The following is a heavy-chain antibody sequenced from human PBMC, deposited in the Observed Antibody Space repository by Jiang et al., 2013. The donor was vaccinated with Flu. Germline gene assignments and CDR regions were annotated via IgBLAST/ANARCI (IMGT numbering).Heavy chain of an antibody. CDR3: ACGYYFDY. CDR2: INHSGST. V-gene: IGHV4-34*01. J-gene: IGHJ4*02. D-gene: IGHD3-22*01. Sequence: SLTCAVYGGSFNGYYWSWIRQPQEGLEWIGEINHSGSTKYNPSLKSRVTISVDTSKNQFSLKLSSVTAADTAVYYCACGYYFDYWGQGALVTVSS. CDR1: GGSFNGYY.